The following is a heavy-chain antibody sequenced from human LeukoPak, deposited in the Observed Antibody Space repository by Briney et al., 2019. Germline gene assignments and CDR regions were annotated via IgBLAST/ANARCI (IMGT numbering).Heavy chain of an antibody. V-gene: IGHV4-59*01. CDR3: AREGVTMIDY. CDR2: IYYSGST. Sequence: SETLSLTCTVSGGSISSYYWNWIRQPPGKGLEWIGCIYYSGSTNYNPSLKSRVTISVDTSKNQFSLKLRSVTAADTAVYYCAREGVTMIDYWGQGTLVTVSS. D-gene: IGHD4-11*01. J-gene: IGHJ4*02. CDR1: GGSISSYY.